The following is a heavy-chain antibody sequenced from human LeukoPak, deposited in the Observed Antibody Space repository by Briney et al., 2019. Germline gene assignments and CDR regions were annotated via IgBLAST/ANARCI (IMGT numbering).Heavy chain of an antibody. Sequence: PGGSLRLSCAASGFTFGNYWMSWVRQAPGKGLEWVANIKQAGSEKNYADSVRGRFTISRDNAKNSLYLQMNSLRAEDTAFYYCAKDTSAGYSNSWSDYWGQGTLVTVSS. CDR1: GFTFGNYW. D-gene: IGHD6-13*01. V-gene: IGHV3-7*03. CDR2: IKQAGSEK. CDR3: AKDTSAGYSNSWSDY. J-gene: IGHJ4*02.